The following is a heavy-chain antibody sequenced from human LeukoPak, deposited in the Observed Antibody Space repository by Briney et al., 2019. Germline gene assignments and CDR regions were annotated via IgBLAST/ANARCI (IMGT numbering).Heavy chain of an antibody. Sequence: SETLSLTCTVSGGSITSGSYYWSWIRQPAGKGLEWIGRIDASGSTNYNPSLKSRVTISVDTSKNQFSLKLTSVTAADTAVYYCARVTSRLGWFDPWGQGTLVTVSS. CDR1: GGSITSGSYY. CDR3: ARVTSRLGWFDP. CDR2: IDASGST. V-gene: IGHV4-61*02. J-gene: IGHJ5*02. D-gene: IGHD1-14*01.